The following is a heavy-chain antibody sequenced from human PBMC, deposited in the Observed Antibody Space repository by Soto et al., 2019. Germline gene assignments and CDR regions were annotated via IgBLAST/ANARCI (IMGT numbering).Heavy chain of an antibody. CDR2: IWYDGSNK. V-gene: IGHV3-33*01. Sequence: QVQLVESGGGVVQPGRSLRLSCAASGFTFSSYGMHWVRQAPGKGLEWVAVIWYDGSNKYYADSVKGRFTISRDNSKNPLYLRMNSLRAEDTAVYYCAREGDGVADIWGQGTMVTVSS. J-gene: IGHJ3*02. CDR3: AREGDGVADI. CDR1: GFTFSSYG.